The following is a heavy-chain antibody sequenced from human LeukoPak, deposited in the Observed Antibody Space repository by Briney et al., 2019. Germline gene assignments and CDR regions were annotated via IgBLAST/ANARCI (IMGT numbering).Heavy chain of an antibody. J-gene: IGHJ4*02. V-gene: IGHV4-4*07. CDR3: ARAKFSTYYPQGFYFDY. D-gene: IGHD3-10*01. CDR1: GGSISSYY. Sequence: KPSETLSLTCTVSGGSISSYYWSWIRQPAGKGLEWIGRIYTSGSTNYNPSLKSRVTMSVDTSKNQFSLELSSVTAADTAVYYCARAKFSTYYPQGFYFDYWGQGTLVTVSS. CDR2: IYTSGST.